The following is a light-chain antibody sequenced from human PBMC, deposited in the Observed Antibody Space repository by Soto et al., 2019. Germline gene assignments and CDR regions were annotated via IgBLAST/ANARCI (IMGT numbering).Light chain of an antibody. CDR1: RSDVGSYNR. CDR2: EVS. Sequence: QSALTQPPSVSGSPGQSVTISCTGTRSDVGSYNRVAWYQQPPGTAPKLMIYEVSNRPSGVPDRFSGSKSGNTASLTISGLQAEHEADYYCSSYTSSSTVFGTGTKLTVL. V-gene: IGLV2-18*02. J-gene: IGLJ1*01. CDR3: SSYTSSSTV.